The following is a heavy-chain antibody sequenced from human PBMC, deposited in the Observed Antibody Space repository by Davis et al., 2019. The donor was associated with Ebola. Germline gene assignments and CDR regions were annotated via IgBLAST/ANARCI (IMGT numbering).Heavy chain of an antibody. Sequence: GESLKISCKASGYSFTNYWIGWVRQMPGKGLEWMGIIYPGDSDTRYSPSFQGQVTISADKSISTAYLQWSSLRSEDTAVYYCASGLWESRGMDVWGKGTTVTVSS. V-gene: IGHV5-51*01. J-gene: IGHJ6*04. CDR3: ASGLWESRGMDV. CDR2: IYPGDSDT. D-gene: IGHD1-26*01. CDR1: GYSFTNYW.